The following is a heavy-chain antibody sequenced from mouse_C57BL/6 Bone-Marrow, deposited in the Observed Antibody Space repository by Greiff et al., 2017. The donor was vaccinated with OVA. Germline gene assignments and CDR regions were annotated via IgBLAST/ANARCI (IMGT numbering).Heavy chain of an antibody. CDR3: ARHPYDYDEGYYFDY. V-gene: IGHV5-6*01. CDR2: ISSGGSYT. CDR1: GFTFSSYG. Sequence: VQLKESGGDLVKPGGSLKLSCAASGFTFSSYGMSWVRQTPDKRLEWVATISSGGSYTYYPASVKGRFTISRDNAKNTLYLQMSSLKSEDTAMYYCARHPYDYDEGYYFDYWGQGTTLTVSS. J-gene: IGHJ2*01. D-gene: IGHD2-4*01.